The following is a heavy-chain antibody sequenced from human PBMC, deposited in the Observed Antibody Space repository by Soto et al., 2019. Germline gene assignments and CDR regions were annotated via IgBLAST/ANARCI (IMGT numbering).Heavy chain of an antibody. J-gene: IGHJ6*02. D-gene: IGHD5-18*01. CDR1: GFTFSSYS. V-gene: IGHV3-21*01. Sequence: GGSLRLSCAASGFTFSSYSMNWVRQAPGKGLEWVSSISSSSSYIYYADSVKGRFTISRDNAKNSLYLQMNSLRAEDTAVYYCARDDGYSYGYYYYYGMDVWGQGTTVTVSS. CDR2: ISSSSSYI. CDR3: ARDDGYSYGYYYYYGMDV.